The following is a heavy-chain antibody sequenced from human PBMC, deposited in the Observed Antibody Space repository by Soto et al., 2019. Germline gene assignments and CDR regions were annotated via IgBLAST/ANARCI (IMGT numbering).Heavy chain of an antibody. CDR2: ISYDGSNK. Sequence: PGGSLRLSCGTSGFPFSSYAIHWVRQAPGKGLEWVAVISYDGSNKYYADSVKGRFTISRDNSKNTLYLQMNSLRDEDTAVYCCARADYDTSGYYFDYWGQGALVTVSS. J-gene: IGHJ4*02. D-gene: IGHD3-22*01. V-gene: IGHV3-30-3*01. CDR1: GFPFSSYA. CDR3: ARADYDTSGYYFDY.